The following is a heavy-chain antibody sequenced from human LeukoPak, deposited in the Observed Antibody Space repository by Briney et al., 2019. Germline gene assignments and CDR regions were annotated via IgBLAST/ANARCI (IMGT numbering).Heavy chain of an antibody. J-gene: IGHJ4*02. D-gene: IGHD2-2*01. V-gene: IGHV3-9*01. CDR1: GFTFDDYA. CDR3: AKDIGVVVPAATKIRSGC. Sequence: GRSLRPSCAASGFTFDDYAMHWVRQARGKGLEWVSGISWNSGSIGYADSVKGRFTISRDNAKNSLYLQMNSLRAEDTAVYYCAKDIGVVVPAATKIRSGCWGQGTLVTVSS. CDR2: ISWNSGSI.